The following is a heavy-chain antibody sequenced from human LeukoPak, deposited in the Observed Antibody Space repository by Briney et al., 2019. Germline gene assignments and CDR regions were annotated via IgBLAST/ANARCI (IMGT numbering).Heavy chain of an antibody. CDR2: INSKTDGGTT. Sequence: GGSLRLSCAASGFTFSNAWMSWVRQAPGKGLEWVGRINSKTDGGTTDYAAPVKGRFTISRDDSKNTLYLQMNSLKTEDTAVYYCTTETIYYYDSSGYYFDDFDYWGQGTLVTVSS. D-gene: IGHD3-22*01. CDR3: TTETIYYYDSSGYYFDDFDY. CDR1: GFTFSNAW. V-gene: IGHV3-15*01. J-gene: IGHJ4*02.